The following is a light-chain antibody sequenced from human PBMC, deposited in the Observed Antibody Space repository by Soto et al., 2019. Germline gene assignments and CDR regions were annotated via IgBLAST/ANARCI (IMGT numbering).Light chain of an antibody. CDR2: AAS. V-gene: IGKV3-20*01. CDR3: QHYGRSPS. CDR1: QIIGSAY. J-gene: IGKJ1*01. Sequence: ETTLTQSPDTLSLSPGEGATLSCRASQIIGSAYLAWYQQKPGQAPRLLIFAASTRATGTPHRFSGSGSGTDFTLTISALESEDVSVYYCQHYGRSPSFGQGTKLEIK.